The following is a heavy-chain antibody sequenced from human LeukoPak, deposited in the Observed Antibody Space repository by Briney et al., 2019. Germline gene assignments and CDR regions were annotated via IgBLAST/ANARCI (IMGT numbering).Heavy chain of an antibody. CDR2: IYTSGST. V-gene: IGHV4-4*07. J-gene: IGHJ5*02. CDR1: GCSISRYY. D-gene: IGHD2-2*01. Sequence: KPSETLSLTCTVSGCSISRYYWSWIRQPAGKELEWIGRIYTSGSTNYNPSLKSRVTMSVDTSKNQFSLKLSSVTAADTAVYYCARDILGYCSSTSCPTRWFDPWGQGTLFTVSS. CDR3: ARDILGYCSSTSCPTRWFDP.